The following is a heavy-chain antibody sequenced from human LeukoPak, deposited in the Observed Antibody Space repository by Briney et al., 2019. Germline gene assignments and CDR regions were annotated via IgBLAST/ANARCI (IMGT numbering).Heavy chain of an antibody. CDR3: AKDHKLSPILAENWFDP. D-gene: IGHD3-3*01. V-gene: IGHV3-23*01. CDR1: GFTFSNNY. CDR2: ISGSGGST. Sequence: PGGSLRLSCAASGFTFSNNYMHWVRQAPGKGLEWVSAISGSGGSTYYADSVKGRFTISRDNSKSTLYLQMNSLRAEDTAVYYCAKDHKLSPILAENWFDPWGQGTLVTVSS. J-gene: IGHJ5*02.